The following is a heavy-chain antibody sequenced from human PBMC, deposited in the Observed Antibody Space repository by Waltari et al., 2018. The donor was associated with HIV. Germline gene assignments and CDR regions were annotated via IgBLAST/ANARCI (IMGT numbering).Heavy chain of an antibody. CDR3: VRGGEGTYGDY. J-gene: IGHJ4*02. Sequence: DVQLVESGGGLVKPGGSLRLACAGSAFSFSYYSMNWVRQAPGKGLEWVSSISRDSRYIYYADSVKGRFTISRDNARNSLFLQMNSLRADDTAVYYCVRGGEGTYGDYWGQGTLVTVSS. CDR2: ISRDSRYI. D-gene: IGHD3-16*01. V-gene: IGHV3-21*01. CDR1: AFSFSYYS.